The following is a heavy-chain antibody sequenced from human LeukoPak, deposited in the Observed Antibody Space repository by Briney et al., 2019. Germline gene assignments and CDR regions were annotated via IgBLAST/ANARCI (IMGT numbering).Heavy chain of an antibody. CDR1: VYTLTELS. D-gene: IGHD6-13*01. CDR2: FDPEDGET. Sequence: ASVTVSFKVSVYTLTELSMHWVRQAPGKGLEWMGGFDPEDGETIYAQKFQGRVTMTEDTSTDTAYMELSSLRSGDTAVYYCATESSSSRTAFDIWGQGTMVTVSS. J-gene: IGHJ3*02. CDR3: ATESSSSRTAFDI. V-gene: IGHV1-24*01.